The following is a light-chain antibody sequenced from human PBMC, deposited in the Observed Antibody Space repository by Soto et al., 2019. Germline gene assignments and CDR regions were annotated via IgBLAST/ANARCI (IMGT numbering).Light chain of an antibody. CDR1: SSDVGGYNY. Sequence: QSALTQPASVSGSPGQSITISCTGTSSDVGGYNYVSWYQQHPGKAPKLMIYDVSNRPSGVSNRFSGYKSGNTASLTISGLQAEDEADYLCSSYTRSSTLVVFGGGTKLPV. V-gene: IGLV2-14*01. CDR3: SSYTRSSTLVV. CDR2: DVS. J-gene: IGLJ2*01.